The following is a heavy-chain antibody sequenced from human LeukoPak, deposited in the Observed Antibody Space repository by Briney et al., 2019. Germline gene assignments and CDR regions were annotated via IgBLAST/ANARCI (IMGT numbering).Heavy chain of an antibody. CDR3: ARAGYQQLPDY. V-gene: IGHV1-69*13. CDR1: GGTFSSYA. J-gene: IGHJ4*02. CDR2: IIPIFGTA. Sequence: SVKVSCKASGGTFSSYAISWVRQAPGPGLEWMGGIIPIFGTANYAQKFQGRGTITADESTSTAYVELSSLRSEDTAVYYCARAGYQQLPDYWGQGTLVTVSS. D-gene: IGHD6-13*01.